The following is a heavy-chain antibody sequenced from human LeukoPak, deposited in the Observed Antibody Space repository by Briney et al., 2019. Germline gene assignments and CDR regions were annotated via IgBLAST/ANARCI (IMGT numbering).Heavy chain of an antibody. V-gene: IGHV3-74*01. D-gene: IGHD4-23*01. CDR2: FNTDGSST. CDR1: GFTFSNYW. Sequence: GGSLRLSCAASGFTFSNYWLHWVRQAPGKELVWVSRFNTDGSSTSYADSVKGRFTISRDNAKNTVYLQMNSLRAEDTAVYYCARLSTVITWGQGTLVTVSS. CDR3: ARLSTVIT. J-gene: IGHJ5*02.